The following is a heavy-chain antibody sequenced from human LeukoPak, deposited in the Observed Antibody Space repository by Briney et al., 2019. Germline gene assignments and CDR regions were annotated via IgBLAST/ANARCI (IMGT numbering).Heavy chain of an antibody. D-gene: IGHD6-13*01. Sequence: ASVKVSCKASGYTFTSYDINWVRQAPGQGLEWMGWISAYNGNTNYAQKLQGRVTMTTDTSTSTAYMELRSLRSDDTAVYYCARRGEYSSSWYISPLNYFDYWGQGTLVTVSS. CDR3: ARRGEYSSSWYISPLNYFDY. J-gene: IGHJ4*02. CDR1: GYTFTSYD. CDR2: ISAYNGNT. V-gene: IGHV1-18*01.